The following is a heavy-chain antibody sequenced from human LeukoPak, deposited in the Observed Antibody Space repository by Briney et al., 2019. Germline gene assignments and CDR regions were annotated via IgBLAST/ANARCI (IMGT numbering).Heavy chain of an antibody. V-gene: IGHV1-69*05. Sequence: SVKVSCKASGGTFSSYAISWVRQAPGQGLEWMGRIIPIFDTTTYAQKFQSRVTITTDESTSTAYMELRSLRSEDTAVYYCARGGSYFDYWGQGTLVTVSS. D-gene: IGHD5-12*01. CDR2: IIPIFDTT. CDR1: GGTFSSYA. CDR3: ARGGSYFDY. J-gene: IGHJ4*02.